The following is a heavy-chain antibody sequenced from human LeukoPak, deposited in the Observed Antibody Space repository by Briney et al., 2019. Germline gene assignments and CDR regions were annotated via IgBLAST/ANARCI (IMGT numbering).Heavy chain of an antibody. CDR3: ARDPNYGDYLADWYFDL. Sequence: SETLSLTCTVSGGSISSYYWSWIRQPAGKGLEWIGRIYTSGSTNYNPSLKSRVTMSVDTSKNQFSLKLSSVTAADTAVYYCARDPNYGDYLADWYFDLWGRGTLVTVSS. J-gene: IGHJ2*01. CDR1: GGSISSYY. D-gene: IGHD4-17*01. CDR2: IYTSGST. V-gene: IGHV4-4*07.